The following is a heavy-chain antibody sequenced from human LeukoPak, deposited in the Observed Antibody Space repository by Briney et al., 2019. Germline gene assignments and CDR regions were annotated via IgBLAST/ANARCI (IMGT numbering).Heavy chain of an antibody. CDR2: ISGSGDNT. CDR3: ARDNFWSGSDAFDI. D-gene: IGHD3-3*01. J-gene: IGHJ3*02. CDR1: GFTFSSYA. Sequence: GGSLRLSCAASGFTFSSYAMSWVRQAPGKGLEWVSGISGSGDNTYYADSVKGRFTISRDNSKNTLYLQMNSLRAEDTAVYYCARDNFWSGSDAFDIWGQGTMVTVSS. V-gene: IGHV3-23*01.